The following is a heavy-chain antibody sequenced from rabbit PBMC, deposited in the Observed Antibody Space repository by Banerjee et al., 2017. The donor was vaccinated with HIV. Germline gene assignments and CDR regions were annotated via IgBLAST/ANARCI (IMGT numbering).Heavy chain of an antibody. D-gene: IGHD1-1*01. CDR3: ARDGSGYAFDP. CDR2: IYAGSSGST. J-gene: IGHJ2*01. Sequence: QEQLEESGGDLVKPEGSLTLTCTASGFSFSSSYWICWVRQAPGKGLEWIACIYAGSSGSTYYASWAKGRFTISKTSSTTVTLQMTSLTAADMATYFCARDGSGYAFDPWGPGTLVTVS. CDR1: GFSFSSSYW. V-gene: IGHV1S45*01.